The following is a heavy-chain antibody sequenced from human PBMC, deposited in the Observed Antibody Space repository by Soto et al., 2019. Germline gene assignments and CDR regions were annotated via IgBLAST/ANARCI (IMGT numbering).Heavy chain of an antibody. D-gene: IGHD3-10*01. CDR2: INHSGST. J-gene: IGHJ4*02. CDR3: ARAPFVRFFDY. V-gene: IGHV4-34*01. Sequence: KPSETLSLTCAVYGGSFSGYYWSWIRQPPGKGLEWIGEINHSGSTNYNPSLKSRVTISVDTSKNQFSLKLSSVTAADTAVYYCARAPFVRFFDYWGQGTLVTVSS. CDR1: GGSFSGYY.